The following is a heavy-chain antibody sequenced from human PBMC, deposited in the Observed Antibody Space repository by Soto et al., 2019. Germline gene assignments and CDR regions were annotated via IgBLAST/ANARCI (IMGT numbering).Heavy chain of an antibody. CDR3: ARGGYYDNVWGKLSHYGLGV. J-gene: IGHJ6*02. Sequence: ASVKVSCKASGYTFTRSGISWVRQAPGQGLEWMGWISTYNGDTNYAQTFQGRVTMTTDTSTSTVYMQLRSLKSDDTAVYYCARGGYYDNVWGKLSHYGLGVWGQGTSVTVSS. V-gene: IGHV1-18*01. D-gene: IGHD3-16*01. CDR1: GYTFTRSG. CDR2: ISTYNGDT.